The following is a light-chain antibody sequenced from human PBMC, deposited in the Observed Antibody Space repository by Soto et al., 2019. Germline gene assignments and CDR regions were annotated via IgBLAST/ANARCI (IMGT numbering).Light chain of an antibody. CDR2: LNSDGSH. Sequence: QPVLTQSPSASASVGASVRLTCTLSSGHSDYAIAWHQQQPEKGPRFLMKLNSDGSHTKGDGILDRFSGSSSGAERYLTISSLQSEDEADYYCQTWGTGIVFGGGTKVTVL. J-gene: IGLJ2*01. CDR1: SGHSDYA. V-gene: IGLV4-69*01. CDR3: QTWGTGIV.